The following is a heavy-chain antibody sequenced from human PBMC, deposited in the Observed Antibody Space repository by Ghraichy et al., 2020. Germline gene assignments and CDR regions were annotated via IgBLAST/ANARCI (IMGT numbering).Heavy chain of an antibody. Sequence: ASVKVSCKASGYTFVNYGISWLRQAPGQGLEWMGWISVYNGNTNYAQKFQGRVTMTTDTSTSIAYMELRSLRSDDTAVYYCARDLGGGSDNDYWGQGTLVTVSS. V-gene: IGHV1-18*04. CDR2: ISVYNGNT. CDR1: GYTFVNYG. D-gene: IGHD2-15*01. CDR3: ARDLGGGSDNDY. J-gene: IGHJ4*02.